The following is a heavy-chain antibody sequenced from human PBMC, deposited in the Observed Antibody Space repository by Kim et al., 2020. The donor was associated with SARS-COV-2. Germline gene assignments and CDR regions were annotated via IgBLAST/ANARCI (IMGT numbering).Heavy chain of an antibody. Sequence: GGSLRLSCSASGFTFSSYAMHWVRQAPGKGLESVSAISSNGGSTSYADSVKGRFTISRDNSKNTLYLQMSSLRAEDTAVYYCVVWRCYALAVRQDKSMDGWAKETSSPVSS. V-gene: IGHV3-64D*09. D-gene: IGHD3-16*01. CDR3: VVWRCYALAVRQDKSMDG. CDR2: ISSNGGST. J-gene: IGHJ6*04. CDR1: GFTFSSYA.